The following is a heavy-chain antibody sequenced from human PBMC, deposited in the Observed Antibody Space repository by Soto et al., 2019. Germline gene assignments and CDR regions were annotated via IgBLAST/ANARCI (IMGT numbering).Heavy chain of an antibody. CDR1: GGSLSGYY. Sequence: SETLSLTCAVYGGSLSGYYWSWIRQPPGKGLEWIGEINHSGSTNYNPSLKSRVTISVDTSKNQFSLKLSSVTAADTAVYYCARDNYYDSSGSPSGRYFDYWGQGTLVTVSS. CDR3: ARDNYYDSSGSPSGRYFDY. V-gene: IGHV4-34*01. J-gene: IGHJ4*02. D-gene: IGHD3-22*01. CDR2: INHSGST.